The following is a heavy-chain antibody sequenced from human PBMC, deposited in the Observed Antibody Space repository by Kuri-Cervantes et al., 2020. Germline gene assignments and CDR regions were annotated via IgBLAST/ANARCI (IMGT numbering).Heavy chain of an antibody. V-gene: IGHV3-30*03. CDR1: GFTFSSYG. CDR3: ARGHIRFVDY. J-gene: IGHJ4*02. D-gene: IGHD3-3*01. Sequence: GESLKISCAASGFTFSSYGMHWVRQAPGKGLEWVAVISCDGSNKYYADSVKGRFTISRDNSKNTLYLQMNSLRAEDTAVYYCARGHIRFVDYWGQGTLVTVSS. CDR2: ISCDGSNK.